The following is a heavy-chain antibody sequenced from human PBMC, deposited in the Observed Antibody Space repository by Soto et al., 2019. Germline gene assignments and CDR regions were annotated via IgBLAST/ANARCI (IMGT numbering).Heavy chain of an antibody. V-gene: IGHV3-21*01. CDR2: ISSSSAYI. CDR3: ATDQLSLLNYDY. J-gene: IGHJ4*02. CDR1: GFTFSSYS. D-gene: IGHD1-1*01. Sequence: EVELVESGGGLVWPGGSLRLSCAASGFTFSSYSMTWVRQAPGKGLEWVSTISSSSAYIYYADSVKGRFSISRDNAKNSLYLQMNSLRAEDTAVYYCATDQLSLLNYDYWGQGTLVTVSS.